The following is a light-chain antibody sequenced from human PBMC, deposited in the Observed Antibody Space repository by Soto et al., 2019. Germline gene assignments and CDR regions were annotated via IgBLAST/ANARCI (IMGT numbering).Light chain of an antibody. V-gene: IGKV1-5*03. CDR3: QHYNPSPLT. CDR2: KAS. Sequence: DIQMTQSPSTLSASVGDRVTITCRASQSISSWLAWYQHKPGKAPKVLIYKASTLESGVPSRFSGSGSGTDFTLTISSLQPDDFATYYYQHYNPSPLTSGGGTKVEIK. J-gene: IGKJ4*01. CDR1: QSISSW.